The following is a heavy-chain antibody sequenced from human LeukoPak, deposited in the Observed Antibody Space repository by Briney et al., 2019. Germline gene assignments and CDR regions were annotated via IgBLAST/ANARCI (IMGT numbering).Heavy chain of an antibody. J-gene: IGHJ4*02. D-gene: IGHD4-11*01. CDR3: ARTDTVTHYIADY. CDR1: GGSFSGYY. V-gene: IGHV4-34*01. CDR2: INHSGST. Sequence: SETLSLTCAVYGGSFSGYYWSWIRQPPGKGLEWIGEINHSGSTNYNPSLKSRVTISVDTSKNQFSLKLSSVTAADTAVYYCARTDTVTHYIADYWGQGTLVTVSS.